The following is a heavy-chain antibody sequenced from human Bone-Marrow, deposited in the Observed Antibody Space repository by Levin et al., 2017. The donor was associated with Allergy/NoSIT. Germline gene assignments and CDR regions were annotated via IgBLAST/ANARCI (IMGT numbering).Heavy chain of an antibody. Sequence: SETLSLTCNVSGASINTYYWTWIRQPAGKGLEYIGRIYATGSTNYNPSLKSRVTMSVDTSNSQFSLKLTSVTAADSAVYFCARGGRTTYYYDNTPSDNAFDIWGRGTMVTVSS. D-gene: IGHD3-9*01. CDR1: GASINTYY. CDR3: ARGGRTTYYYDNTPSDNAFDI. V-gene: IGHV4-4*07. J-gene: IGHJ3*02. CDR2: IYATGST.